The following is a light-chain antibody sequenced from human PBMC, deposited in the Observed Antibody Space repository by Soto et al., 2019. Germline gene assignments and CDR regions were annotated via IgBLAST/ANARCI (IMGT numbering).Light chain of an antibody. CDR1: QCVGSSS. CDR3: QHYGSSPPAYT. V-gene: IGKV3-20*01. J-gene: IGKJ2*01. CDR2: CAS. Sequence: ESVLTQSPGTLSLSPGERATLSCRASQCVGSSSLAWYQQKPGQAPRLLIYCASSRATGIPDRFSGSGSGTDFTLTISRLEPEDCAVYYCQHYGSSPPAYTFGQGTKLEIK.